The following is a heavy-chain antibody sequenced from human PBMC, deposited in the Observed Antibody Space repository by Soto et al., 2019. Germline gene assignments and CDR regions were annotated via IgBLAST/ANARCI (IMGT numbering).Heavy chain of an antibody. CDR3: ARDDSSGWYGAFDI. D-gene: IGHD6-19*01. Sequence: AASVKVSCKASGYTFTSYAMHWVRQAPGQRLEWMGWINAGNGNTKYSQKFQGRVTTTRDTSASTAYMELSSLRSEDTAVYYCARDDSSGWYGAFDIWGQGTMVTVSS. J-gene: IGHJ3*02. CDR1: GYTFTSYA. V-gene: IGHV1-3*01. CDR2: INAGNGNT.